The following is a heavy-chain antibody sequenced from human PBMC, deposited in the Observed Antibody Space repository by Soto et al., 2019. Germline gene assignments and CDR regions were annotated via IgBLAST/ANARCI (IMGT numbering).Heavy chain of an antibody. V-gene: IGHV4-30-4*01. D-gene: IGHD2-15*01. J-gene: IGHJ4*02. Sequence: SETQSLTCTVSGGSISSGDYYWSWIRQPPGKGLEWIGYIYYIGSTYYNPSLKSRVTISVDTSKNQFSLRLSSVTAADTAVYYCARVGYCSGSTCYYYFDYWGQGTLVTVS. CDR2: IYYIGST. CDR1: GGSISSGDYY. CDR3: ARVGYCSGSTCYYYFDY.